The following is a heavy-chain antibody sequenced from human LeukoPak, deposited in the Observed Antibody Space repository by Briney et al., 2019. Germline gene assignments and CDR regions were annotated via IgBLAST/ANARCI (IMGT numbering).Heavy chain of an antibody. D-gene: IGHD3-22*01. CDR2: INPSGGST. CDR1: GYTFTSYY. CDR3: ARGGYYYDSSGYYFGFDY. Sequence: ASVKVSCKASGYTFTSYYMHWVRQAPGQGLEWIGIINPSGGSTSYAQKFQGRVTMTRDTSTSTVYMELSSLRSEDTAVYYCARGGYYYDSSGYYFGFDYWGQGTLVTVSS. V-gene: IGHV1-46*01. J-gene: IGHJ4*02.